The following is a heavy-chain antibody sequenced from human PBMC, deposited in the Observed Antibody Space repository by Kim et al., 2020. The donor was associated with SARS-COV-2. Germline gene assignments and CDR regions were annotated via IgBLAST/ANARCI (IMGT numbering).Heavy chain of an antibody. CDR3: ARAVITMTVDAFDI. CDR2: IFHSGNT. Sequence: SETLSLTCTVSPYSIRSGHHWGWLRQPPGKGLEWIGSIFHSGNTYYNPSLKSRVTISVDTSKNQFSLRLSSVTAADTAVYYCARAVITMTVDAFDIWGQGTMVTVSS. D-gene: IGHD3-22*01. CDR1: PYSIRSGHH. V-gene: IGHV4-38-2*02. J-gene: IGHJ3*02.